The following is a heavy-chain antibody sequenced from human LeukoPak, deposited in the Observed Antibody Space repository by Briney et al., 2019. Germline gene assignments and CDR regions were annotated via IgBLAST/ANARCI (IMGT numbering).Heavy chain of an antibody. CDR3: AKALVQKFFYYYYGMDV. J-gene: IGHJ6*02. V-gene: IGHV3-74*01. CDR2: INSDGSST. Sequence: GGSLRLSCAASGFTFSSYWMHWVRQAPGKGLVWVSRINSDGSSTSYADSVKGRFTISRDNSKNTLYLQMNSLRAEDTAVYYCAKALVQKFFYYYYGMDVWGQGTTVTVSS. D-gene: IGHD2-2*01. CDR1: GFTFSSYW.